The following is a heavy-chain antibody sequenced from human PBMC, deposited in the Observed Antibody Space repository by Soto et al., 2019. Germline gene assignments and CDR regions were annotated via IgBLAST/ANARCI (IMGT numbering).Heavy chain of an antibody. CDR2: IYYSGST. CDR1: GGSISSGGYY. Sequence: PSETLSLTCTVSGGSISSGGYYWSWIRQHPGKGLEWIGYIYYSGSTYYNPSLKSRVTISVDTSKNQFSLKLSSVAAADTAVYYCARDRSYGSGSYYHDYWGQGTLVTVSS. V-gene: IGHV4-31*03. J-gene: IGHJ4*02. CDR3: ARDRSYGSGSYYHDY. D-gene: IGHD3-10*01.